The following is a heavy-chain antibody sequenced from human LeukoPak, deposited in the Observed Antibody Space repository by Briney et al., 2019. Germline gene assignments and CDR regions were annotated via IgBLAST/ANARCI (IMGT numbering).Heavy chain of an antibody. Sequence: PGVSLRLSCAASGFTFDDYAMHWVRQAPGKGLEGGSGISWNSGSIGYADSVKGRFTISRDNAKNSLYLQMNSLRAEDTALYYCAKGLYSSGWYYDFDYWGQGTLVTVSS. D-gene: IGHD6-19*01. CDR3: AKGLYSSGWYYDFDY. CDR1: GFTFDDYA. V-gene: IGHV3-9*01. CDR2: ISWNSGSI. J-gene: IGHJ4*02.